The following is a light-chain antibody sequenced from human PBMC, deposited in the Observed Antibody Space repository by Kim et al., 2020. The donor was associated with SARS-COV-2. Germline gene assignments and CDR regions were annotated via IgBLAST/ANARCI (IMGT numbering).Light chain of an antibody. CDR2: ANN. CDR3: QSYDSGLSGSV. CDR1: SSNIGADCD. Sequence: QRVTISCTGSSSNIGADCDVHWYQHLTRTAPKLLIYANNIRPSGVPDRFSGSKSGTSASLAITGLQAEDEADYYCQSYDSGLSGSVFGGGTQLTVL. V-gene: IGLV1-40*01. J-gene: IGLJ3*02.